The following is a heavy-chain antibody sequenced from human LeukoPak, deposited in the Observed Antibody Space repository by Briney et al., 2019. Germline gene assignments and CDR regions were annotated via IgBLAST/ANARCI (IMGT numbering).Heavy chain of an antibody. Sequence: GGSLRLSCAASGFTFSSYAMSWVRQAPGKGLEWVSAISGSGGSTYYADSVKGRFTISRDNSKNTLYLQMNSLRAEDTAVYNCAKHLYYYHSSGYYDYWGQGTLVTVSS. D-gene: IGHD3-22*01. V-gene: IGHV3-23*01. CDR3: AKHLYYYHSSGYYDY. J-gene: IGHJ4*02. CDR1: GFTFSSYA. CDR2: ISGSGGST.